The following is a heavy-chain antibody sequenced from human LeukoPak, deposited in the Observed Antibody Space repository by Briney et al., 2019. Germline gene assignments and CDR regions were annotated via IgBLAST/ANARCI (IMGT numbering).Heavy chain of an antibody. CDR3: ARVHWHISGYREDFDY. CDR1: GFTFSSYA. CDR2: ISGSGGST. D-gene: IGHD5-12*01. Sequence: QPGGSLRLSCAASGFTFSSYAMSWVRQAPGKGLEWVSAISGSGGSTYYADSVKGRFTISRDNSKNTLYLQMNSLRAEDTAVYYCARVHWHISGYREDFDYWGQGTLVTVSS. J-gene: IGHJ4*02. V-gene: IGHV3-23*01.